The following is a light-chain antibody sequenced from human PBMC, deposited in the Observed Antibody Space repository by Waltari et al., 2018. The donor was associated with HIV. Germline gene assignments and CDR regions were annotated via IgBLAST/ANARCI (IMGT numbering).Light chain of an antibody. CDR1: SNDIGSSNY. J-gene: IGLJ1*01. V-gene: IGLV2-14*03. CDR2: DVS. Sequence: QSALTQPAPVSGSPGQSITISCTGTSNDIGSSNYVSWHQQHPGEAPKLIIHDVSDRPSGISNRFSGSKSGNTASLTISGLQTEDEADYYCSSYTSSITYVFGSGTRVTVL. CDR3: SSYTSSITYV.